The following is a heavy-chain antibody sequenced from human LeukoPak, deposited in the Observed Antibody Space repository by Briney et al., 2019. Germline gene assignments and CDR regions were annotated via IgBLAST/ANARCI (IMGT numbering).Heavy chain of an antibody. CDR3: ARDRITMVLANWFDP. CDR1: GGSISSYY. CDR2: IYTSGST. D-gene: IGHD3-10*01. Sequence: SETLSLTCTVSGGSISSYYWSWIRQPAGKGLEWIGRIYTSGSTNYNPSLKSRVTMSVDTSKNQFSLKLSSVTAADTAVYYCARDRITMVLANWFDPWSQGTLVTVSS. J-gene: IGHJ5*02. V-gene: IGHV4-4*07.